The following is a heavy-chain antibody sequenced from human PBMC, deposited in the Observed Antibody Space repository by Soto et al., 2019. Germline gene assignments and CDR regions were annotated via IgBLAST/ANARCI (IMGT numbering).Heavy chain of an antibody. D-gene: IGHD6-6*01. V-gene: IGHV3-33*01. Sequence: QVQLVESGGGVVQPGRSLRLSCAASGFTFSSYGMHWVRQDPGKGLEWVAVIWYDGSNKYYADSVKGRFTISRDNSKNTLYLQMNSLRAEDTAVYYCARQSIAARPCYFDYWGQGTLVTVSS. CDR1: GFTFSSYG. CDR2: IWYDGSNK. J-gene: IGHJ4*02. CDR3: ARQSIAARPCYFDY.